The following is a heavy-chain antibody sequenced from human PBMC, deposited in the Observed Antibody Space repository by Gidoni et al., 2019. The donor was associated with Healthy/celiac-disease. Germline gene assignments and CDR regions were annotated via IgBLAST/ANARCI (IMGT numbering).Heavy chain of an antibody. CDR1: GSTFSNAW. Sequence: EVQLVESGGGLVKPGGSLRLPCAASGSTFSNAWMSWVRQAPGKGLEWVGRIKSKTDGGTTDYAAPVKGRFTISRDDSKNTLYLQMNSLKTEDTAVYYCTTRIAAAGTADYWGQGTLVTVSS. CDR3: TTRIAAAGTADY. D-gene: IGHD6-13*01. V-gene: IGHV3-15*01. J-gene: IGHJ4*02. CDR2: IKSKTDGGTT.